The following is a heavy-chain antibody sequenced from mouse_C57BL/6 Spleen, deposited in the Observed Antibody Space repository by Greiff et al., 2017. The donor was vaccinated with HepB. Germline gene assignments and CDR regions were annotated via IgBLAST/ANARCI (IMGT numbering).Heavy chain of an antibody. CDR2: IYPGDGDT. J-gene: IGHJ4*01. CDR1: GYAFSSSW. CDR3: ARSGDYYGSSYVDY. Sequence: QVQLQQSGPELVKPGASVKISCKASGYAFSSSWMNWVKQRPGKGLEWIGRIYPGDGDTNYNGKFKGKATLTADKSSSTAYMQLSSLTSEDSAVYFCARSGDYYGSSYVDYWGQGTSVTVSS. D-gene: IGHD1-1*01. V-gene: IGHV1-82*01.